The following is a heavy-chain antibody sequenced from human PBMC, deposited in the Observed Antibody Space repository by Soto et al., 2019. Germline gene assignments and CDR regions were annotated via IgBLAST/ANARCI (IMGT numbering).Heavy chain of an antibody. CDR3: ARGSAVTPYYYYGMDV. D-gene: IGHD4-17*01. CDR2: ISYDGSNK. V-gene: IGHV3-30-3*01. CDR1: GFTFSSYA. J-gene: IGHJ6*02. Sequence: QVQLVESGGGVVQPGRSLRLSCAASGFTFSSYAMHWVRQAPGKGLEWVAVISYDGSNKYYADSVKGRFTISRDNSKNTLYLRMNSLRAEDTAVYYCARGSAVTPYYYYGMDVWGQGTTVTVSS.